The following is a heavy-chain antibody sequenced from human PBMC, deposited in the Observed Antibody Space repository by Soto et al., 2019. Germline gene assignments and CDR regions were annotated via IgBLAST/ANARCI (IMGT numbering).Heavy chain of an antibody. CDR2: IYYSGST. J-gene: IGHJ3*02. V-gene: IGHV4-31*03. CDR1: GGSISSGGYY. CDR3: XXRLGVFGPARAVPNEGAFDI. D-gene: IGHD3-16*01. Sequence: QVQLQESGPGLVKPSQTLSLTCTVSGGSISSGGYYWSWIRQHPGKGLEWIGYIYYSGSTYYNPSLKSRVTISVXXXXXXXXXXXXXXXXXXXXXXXXXRLGVFGPARAVPNEGAFDIWGQGTMVTVSS.